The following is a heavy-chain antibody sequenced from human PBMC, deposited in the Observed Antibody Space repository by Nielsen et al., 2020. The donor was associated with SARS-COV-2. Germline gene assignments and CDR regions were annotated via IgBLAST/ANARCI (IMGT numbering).Heavy chain of an antibody. D-gene: IGHD2-21*02. V-gene: IGHV3-30*18. CDR2: ISYDGRDE. CDR3: AKAHPVCDGDCSSIYYFYGMDV. Sequence: GESLKISCAASGFTFRNYGMHWVRQAPGKGLEWVAVISYDGRDEYYGDFVKGRFTISRDNSKNTLYLQMNSLTTEDTAVYYCAKAHPVCDGDCSSIYYFYGMDVWSQGTTVTVSS. CDR1: GFTFRNYG. J-gene: IGHJ6*02.